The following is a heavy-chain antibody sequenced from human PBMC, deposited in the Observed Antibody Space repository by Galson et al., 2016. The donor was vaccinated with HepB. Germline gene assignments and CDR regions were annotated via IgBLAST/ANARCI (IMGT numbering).Heavy chain of an antibody. V-gene: IGHV3-9*01. D-gene: IGHD3-22*01. Sequence: SLRLSCAASGFTFDDYAMHWVRQAPGKGLEWVSSISWNSDSIGYAASVEGRFTISRDNAKNSLYLQMNSLRAEDTAVYYCARDLSSGYYDSSGYYYYYYGMDVWGQGTTVTVSS. J-gene: IGHJ6*02. CDR2: ISWNSDSI. CDR3: ARDLSSGYYDSSGYYYYYYGMDV. CDR1: GFTFDDYA.